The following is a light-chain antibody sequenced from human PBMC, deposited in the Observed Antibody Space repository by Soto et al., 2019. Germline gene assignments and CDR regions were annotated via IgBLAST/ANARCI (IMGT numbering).Light chain of an antibody. CDR2: GAS. CDR1: QSVNSN. CDR3: QQYNNWPWT. Sequence: EIVMTQSPATLSLSPGERATLSCRASQSVNSNLAWYQQKPGQAPSLLIYGASTRATSFPARFSGSGSGTDFTLTISSLQSEDFAVYYCQQYNNWPWTFGQGTKVDIK. V-gene: IGKV3-15*01. J-gene: IGKJ1*01.